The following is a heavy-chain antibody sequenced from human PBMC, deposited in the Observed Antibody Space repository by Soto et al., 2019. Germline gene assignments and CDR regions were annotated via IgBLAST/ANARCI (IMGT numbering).Heavy chain of an antibody. D-gene: IGHD1-26*01. CDR2: INTDGSTT. Sequence: EVQLVESGGGLVQPGGSLRLSCAASGFTFSNYWMHWDRQAPGKGLVWISRINTDGSTTTYADSVKGRFTISRDNAKNTLCLQMNSMRAEDTAVYYCARDLTTLGAPGDDFDYWGQGTLVTVSS. CDR3: ARDLTTLGAPGDDFDY. V-gene: IGHV3-74*03. CDR1: GFTFSNYW. J-gene: IGHJ4*02.